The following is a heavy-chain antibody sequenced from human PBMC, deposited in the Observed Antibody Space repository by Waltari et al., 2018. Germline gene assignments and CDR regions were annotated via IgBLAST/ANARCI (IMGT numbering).Heavy chain of an antibody. CDR1: GFTFRTYA. V-gene: IGHV3-23*01. Sequence: EVQLLESGGGLVQPGGSLRLSCAASGFTFRTYAIRWVRQAPGKGLEWVSAISDTGGSTYYADSVKGRFTISRDNSKNTLYLQMYSLRAEDTAVYYCAKNGGGYCTGGTCYGRYWGQGTLVTVSS. J-gene: IGHJ4*02. D-gene: IGHD2-15*01. CDR2: ISDTGGST. CDR3: AKNGGGYCTGGTCYGRY.